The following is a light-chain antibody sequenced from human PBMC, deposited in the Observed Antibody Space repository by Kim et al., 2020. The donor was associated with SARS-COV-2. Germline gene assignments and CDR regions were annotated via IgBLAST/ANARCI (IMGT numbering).Light chain of an antibody. CDR2: DVT. CDR3: SSYTGSSTLGV. CDR1: SSDIGGYNY. Sequence: QSITISCTGSSSDIGGYNYVSWYQQHPGKAPKLMIYDVTHRPSGDSNRFSGSKSGNTASLTISGLQAEDEADYYCSSYTGSSTLGVFGTGTKVTVL. J-gene: IGLJ1*01. V-gene: IGLV2-14*03.